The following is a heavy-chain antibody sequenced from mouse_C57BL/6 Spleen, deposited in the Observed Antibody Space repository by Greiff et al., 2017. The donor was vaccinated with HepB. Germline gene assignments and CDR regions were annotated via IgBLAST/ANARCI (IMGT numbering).Heavy chain of an antibody. CDR3: AMVYYYGNYWYFDV. CDR1: GYTFTSYW. V-gene: IGHV1-74*01. CDR2: IHPSDSDT. D-gene: IGHD2-1*01. J-gene: IGHJ1*03. Sequence: VQLQQPGAELVKPGASVKVSCKASGYTFTSYWMHWVKQRPGQGLEWIGRIHPSDSDTNYNQKFKGKATLTVDKSSSTPYMQLSSLTSVDSAVYYCAMVYYYGNYWYFDVWGTGTTVTVSS.